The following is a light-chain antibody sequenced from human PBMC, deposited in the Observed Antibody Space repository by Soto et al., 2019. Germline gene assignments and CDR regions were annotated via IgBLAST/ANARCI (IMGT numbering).Light chain of an antibody. CDR1: SGHSSYA. CDR2: LNSDGSH. CDR3: QTWGTGIQGV. V-gene: IGLV4-69*01. J-gene: IGLJ3*02. Sequence: QLVLTQSPSASASLGASVKLTCTLSSGHSSYAIAWHQQQPEKGPRYLMKLNSDGSHSKGDGIHDRFSGSSSGAERYLTISSLQCEDGADYYCQTWGTGIQGVFGGGTKLPVL.